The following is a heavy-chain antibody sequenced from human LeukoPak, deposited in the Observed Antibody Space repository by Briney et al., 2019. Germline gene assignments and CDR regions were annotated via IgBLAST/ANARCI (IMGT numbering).Heavy chain of an antibody. D-gene: IGHD1-26*01. CDR3: ASRGGNYVDYYYMDV. V-gene: IGHV1-69*05. CDR1: GGTFSSYA. J-gene: IGHJ6*03. CDR2: IIPIFGTA. Sequence: GASVKVSCKASGGTFSSYAISWVRQAPGQGLEWMGGIIPIFGTANYAQKFRGRVTITTDESTSTAYMELSSLRSEDTAVYYCASRGGNYVDYYYMDVWGKGTTVTVSS.